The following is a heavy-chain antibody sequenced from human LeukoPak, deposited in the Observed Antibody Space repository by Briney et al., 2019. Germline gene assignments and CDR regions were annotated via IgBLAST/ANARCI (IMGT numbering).Heavy chain of an antibody. Sequence: SETLSLTCAVSGYSISSGYYWGWIRQPPGTGLEWIGSKYRSGSTYYNPSLKSRVTISVDTSKNQLSLNLSSVTAADTAVYYCARGGYSGSRYYYNYMDVWGKGTTVTVSS. D-gene: IGHD1-26*01. V-gene: IGHV4-38-2*01. CDR2: KYRSGST. J-gene: IGHJ6*03. CDR3: ARGGYSGSRYYYNYMDV. CDR1: GYSISSGYY.